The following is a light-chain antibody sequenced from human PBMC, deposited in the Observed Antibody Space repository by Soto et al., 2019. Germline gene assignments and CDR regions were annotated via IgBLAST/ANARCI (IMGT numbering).Light chain of an antibody. V-gene: IGLV2-14*01. CDR1: SSDIGAYNY. J-gene: IGLJ1*01. CDR3: TSYTSISLYV. CDR2: EVS. Sequence: QSALTQPASVSGSPGQSITISCTGSSSDIGAYNYVSWFQQYPGKAPKLIISEVSNRPSGVSNRFSGSKSGTAASLTISGLQAVDEADYYCTSYTSISLYVFGTGTKVTVL.